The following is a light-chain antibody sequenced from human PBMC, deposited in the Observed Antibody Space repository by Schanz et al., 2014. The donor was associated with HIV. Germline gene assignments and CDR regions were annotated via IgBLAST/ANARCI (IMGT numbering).Light chain of an antibody. Sequence: NFMLTQPHSVSESPGKTVTISCTGSRGSIGSKFVQWYQQRPGSAPSIVIYKSNQRHSGVPDRFSGSIDSSSNSASLTISGLEAEDEADYYCQSFDLANPAVFGGGTKLTVL. V-gene: IGLV6-57*02. J-gene: IGLJ3*02. CDR1: RGSIGSKF. CDR3: QSFDLANPAV. CDR2: KSN.